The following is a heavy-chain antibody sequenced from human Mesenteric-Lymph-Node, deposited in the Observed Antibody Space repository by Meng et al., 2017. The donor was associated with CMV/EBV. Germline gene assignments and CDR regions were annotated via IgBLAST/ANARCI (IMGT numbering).Heavy chain of an antibody. D-gene: IGHD1-26*01. CDR1: GSPLRTYD. Sequence: GGSLRLSCAASGSPLRTYDMSWVRQAPGKGLEWVSCISDTGNSRYYADSVRGRFTIFRDDSKNTVYLQMSSLRSEDTAVYYCARDRGLLRFYYYGMDVWGQGTTVTVSS. CDR3: ARDRGLLRFYYYGMDV. V-gene: IGHV3-23*01. J-gene: IGHJ6*02. CDR2: ISDTGNSR.